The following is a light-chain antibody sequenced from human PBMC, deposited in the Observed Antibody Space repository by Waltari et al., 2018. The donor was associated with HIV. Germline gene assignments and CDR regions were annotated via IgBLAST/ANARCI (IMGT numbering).Light chain of an antibody. V-gene: IGLV2-14*01. J-gene: IGLJ1*01. CDR1: SSDIGTYNY. CDR3: SSYTTTLSYV. CDR2: EVS. Sequence: QSALTQPASVSGSPGQSITISCTGTSSDIGTYNYVSWYQQYPGKAPRLMIYEVSNRPSGVSNRFSVSKSGNTASLTISGLQAEDEADYYCSSYTTTLSYVFGAGTKVTVL.